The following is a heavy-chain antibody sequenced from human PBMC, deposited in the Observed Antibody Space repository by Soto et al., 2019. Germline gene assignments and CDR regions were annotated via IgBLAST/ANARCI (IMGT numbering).Heavy chain of an antibody. D-gene: IGHD2-2*01. J-gene: IGHJ4*02. CDR1: GYTFTSYA. CDR2: INAGNGNT. V-gene: IGHV1-3*01. CDR3: ATVGYCSSTSWPAGDY. Sequence: QVQLVQSGAEVKKPGASVKVSCKASGYTFTSYAMHWVRQAPGKRLEWMGWINAGNGNTKYSQKIQGRVTITRDTSASTAYMELSSLRSSDMAVYYCATVGYCSSTSWPAGDYWCQETLVTVS.